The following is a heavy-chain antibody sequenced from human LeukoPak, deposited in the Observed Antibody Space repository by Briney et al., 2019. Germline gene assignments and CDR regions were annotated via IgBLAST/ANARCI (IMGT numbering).Heavy chain of an antibody. J-gene: IGHJ5*02. V-gene: IGHV4-34*01. CDR1: GGSFSGYY. CDR3: ARGVSVLLWFGELLPYNWFDP. D-gene: IGHD3-10*01. Sequence: SETLSLTCAVYGGSFSGYYWSWIRQPPGKGLEWIGEINHSGSTNYNPSLKSRVTISVDTSKNQFSLKLSSVTAADTAVYYCARGVSVLLWFGELLPYNWFDPWGQGTLVTVSS. CDR2: INHSGST.